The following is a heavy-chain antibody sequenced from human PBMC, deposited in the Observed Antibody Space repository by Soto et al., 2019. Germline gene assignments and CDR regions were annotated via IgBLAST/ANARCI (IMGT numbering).Heavy chain of an antibody. CDR1: GGSVSSGAYY. Sequence: QVQLQESDAGLVKASQTLSLTCTVSGGSVSSGAYYWTWIRQRPGKGLEWIGYIYYSGSTYYRPSLKSRLSISLDTSKNQFSLRLSSVTAADTAMYYCARARLRAVYAFDIWGQVTMVTVSS. CDR3: ARARLRAVYAFDI. CDR2: IYYSGST. J-gene: IGHJ3*02. D-gene: IGHD5-12*01. V-gene: IGHV4-31*03.